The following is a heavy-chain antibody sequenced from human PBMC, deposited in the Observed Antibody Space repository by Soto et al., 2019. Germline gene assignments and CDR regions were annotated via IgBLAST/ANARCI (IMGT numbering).Heavy chain of an antibody. J-gene: IGHJ5*02. CDR3: ARSLGDVLLWFGELYWFDP. CDR1: GGSISSGGYY. V-gene: IGHV4-31*03. Sequence: QVQLQESGPGLVKPSQTLSLTCTVSGGSISSGGYYWSWIRQHPGKGLEWIGYIYYSGSTYYNPSLKSRVTRSVDTSKNHVSLKRSSVTAADTAVYYCARSLGDVLLWFGELYWFDPWGQGTLVTVSS. D-gene: IGHD3-10*01. CDR2: IYYSGST.